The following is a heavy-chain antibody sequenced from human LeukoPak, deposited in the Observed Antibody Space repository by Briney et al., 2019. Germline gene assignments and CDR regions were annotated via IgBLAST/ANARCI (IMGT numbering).Heavy chain of an antibody. V-gene: IGHV3-48*01. D-gene: IGHD3-22*01. CDR3: ARGGAMIVVVPLDY. CDR2: ISSSSSTI. J-gene: IGHJ4*02. CDR1: GFTFSSYS. Sequence: GGSLRLSCAASGFTFSSYSVNWVRQAPGKGLEWVSYISSSSSTIYYADSVKGRFTISRDNAKNSLYLQMNSLRAEDTAVYYCARGGAMIVVVPLDYWGQGTLVTVSS.